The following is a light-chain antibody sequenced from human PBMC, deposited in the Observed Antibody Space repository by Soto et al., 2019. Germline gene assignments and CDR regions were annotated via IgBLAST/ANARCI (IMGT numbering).Light chain of an antibody. CDR2: WAS. V-gene: IGKV4-1*01. CDR1: QSVLYSSNNKNY. J-gene: IGKJ1*01. CDR3: QQYYSTPWT. Sequence: DSVMTHSPDSLAVSLGERATINCKSSQSVLYSSNNKNYLAWYQQKPGQPPKLLIYWASTRESGVPDRFSGSGSGTDFTLTISSLQAEDVAVYYCQQYYSTPWTFGQGTKVDI.